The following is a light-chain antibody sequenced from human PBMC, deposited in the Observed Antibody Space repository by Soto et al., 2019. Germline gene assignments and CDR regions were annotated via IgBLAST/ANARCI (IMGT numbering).Light chain of an antibody. CDR1: QSISSW. Sequence: DIQMTQSPSTLAASEGDRVTITCRASQSISSWLAWYQQKPGKAPNLLIYKASSLKSGVPSRFSGSGSGTEFTLTISSLQPDDFATYYCQQYITDSRTFGQGTKV. J-gene: IGKJ1*01. CDR3: QQYITDSRT. CDR2: KAS. V-gene: IGKV1-5*03.